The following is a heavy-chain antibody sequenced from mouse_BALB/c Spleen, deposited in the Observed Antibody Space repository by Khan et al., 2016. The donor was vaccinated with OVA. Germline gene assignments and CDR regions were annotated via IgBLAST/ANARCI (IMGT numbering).Heavy chain of an antibody. D-gene: IGHD2-2*01. J-gene: IGHJ4*01. V-gene: IGHV9-2-1*01. Sequence: QIQLVQSGPELKKPGETVKISCKTSTYTFTDYSMHWVKQAPGKGLKWMGWINTETGEPTYADDFKGRFAFSLETSASTAYLPINNLKHEDTATDYCARHGNDMREMDYWGQGTSVTVSS. CDR3: ARHGNDMREMDY. CDR2: INTETGEP. CDR1: TYTFTDYS.